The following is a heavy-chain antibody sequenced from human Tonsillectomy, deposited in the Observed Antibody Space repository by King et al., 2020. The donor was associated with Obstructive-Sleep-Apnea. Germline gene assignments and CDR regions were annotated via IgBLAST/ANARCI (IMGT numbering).Heavy chain of an antibody. CDR2: IRYDGKNK. Sequence: VQLVESGGGVVQPGGSPRLSCAASGFTFSSYGMHWVRQAPGKGLEWVSFIRYDGKNKYYVYSVQGRFTISRDNSNNTLYLQMSMLRAEETAVYFCAKKYYDILSGHDLYGMDVWGQGTTVTVSS. CDR3: AKKYYDILSGHDLYGMDV. CDR1: GFTFSSYG. J-gene: IGHJ6*02. V-gene: IGHV3-30*02. D-gene: IGHD3-9*01.